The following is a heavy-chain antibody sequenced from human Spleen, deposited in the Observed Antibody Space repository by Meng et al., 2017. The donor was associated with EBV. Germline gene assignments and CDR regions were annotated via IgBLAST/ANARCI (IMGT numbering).Heavy chain of an antibody. Sequence: VPAAAEVKTSGASVRYPSKPPRYTFITYGISWVRHAPGQGLELMGWISVDNGKTNYAQHLQDRVSMTTDTSTSTAYMELRSLRSDDTAVYYCASRSLDTAMDSWGQGTLVTVSS. CDR2: ISVDNGKT. CDR1: RYTFITYG. J-gene: IGHJ4*02. D-gene: IGHD5-18*01. V-gene: IGHV1-18*01. CDR3: ASRSLDTAMDS.